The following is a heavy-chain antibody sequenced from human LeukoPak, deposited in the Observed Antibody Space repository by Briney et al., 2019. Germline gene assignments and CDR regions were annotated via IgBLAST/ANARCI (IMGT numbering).Heavy chain of an antibody. CDR2: FNSDGRSA. D-gene: IGHD4-17*01. J-gene: IGHJ3*02. CDR1: GFTFSTYW. V-gene: IGHV3-74*01. Sequence: GGSLRLSCAASGFTFSTYWMHWVRQAPGKGLVWVSRFNSDGRSAYYADSVKGRFTISRDNAKNTLYLQMNSLRAEDTAVYYCVTVTSYDAFDIWGQGTMVTVSS. CDR3: VTVTSYDAFDI.